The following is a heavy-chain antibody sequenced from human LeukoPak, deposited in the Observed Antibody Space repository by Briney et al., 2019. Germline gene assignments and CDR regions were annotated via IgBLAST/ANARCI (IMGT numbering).Heavy chain of an antibody. V-gene: IGHV4-39*01. CDR3: ARALGYCSGGSCTRGYNWFDP. D-gene: IGHD2-15*01. CDR1: GGSISSNDYY. CDR2: IYYGGST. Sequence: SETLSLTCTVSGGSISSNDYYWGWIRQPPGEGLEWIGSIYYGGSTYYNPSLKSRVIISVDTSMNQFSLKLSFVTTADTAVYYCARALGYCSGGSCTRGYNWFDPWGQGTLVTVPS. J-gene: IGHJ5*02.